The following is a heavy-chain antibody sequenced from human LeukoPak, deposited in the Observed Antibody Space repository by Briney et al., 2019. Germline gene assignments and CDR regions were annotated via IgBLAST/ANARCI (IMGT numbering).Heavy chain of an antibody. V-gene: IGHV1-2*02. CDR2: IDTNTGDT. J-gene: IGHJ4*02. D-gene: IGHD2-15*01. CDR1: GYTFTAYY. CDR3: ASEAICAGGSCYLQRVAS. Sequence: GASVKVSCKASGYTFTAYYMLCVRQAPGQGLEWMGWIDTNTGDTKYAQNFQGRVTITTDTSIGTAYIELSSLISDDTAVYYCASEAICAGGSCYLQRVASWGPGTLVTVSS.